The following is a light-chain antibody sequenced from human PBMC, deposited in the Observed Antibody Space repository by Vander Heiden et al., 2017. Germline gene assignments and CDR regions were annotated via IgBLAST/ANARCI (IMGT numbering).Light chain of an antibody. V-gene: IGKV1-39*01. J-gene: IGKJ2*01. CDR1: QNINTF. Sequence: DIQMTQSPSSLSASVGDRVTITCRAGQNINTFLNWYQQKSGQAPKLLTFAATNLQSGVPSSFSGSGSGTDFSLTISSLQPGDFATYYCQQSYTTPRTFGQGTKVEI. CDR3: QQSYTTPRT. CDR2: AAT.